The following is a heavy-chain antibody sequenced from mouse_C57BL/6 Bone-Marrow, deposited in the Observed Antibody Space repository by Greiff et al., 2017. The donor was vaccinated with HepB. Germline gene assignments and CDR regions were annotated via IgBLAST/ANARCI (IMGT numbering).Heavy chain of an antibody. CDR2: IDPENGDT. J-gene: IGHJ3*01. Sequence: VQLKESGAELVRPGASVKLSCTASGFNIKDDYMHWVKQRPEQGLEWIGWIDPENGDTEYASKFQGKATITADTSSNTAYLQLSSLTSEDTAVYYCTTSYSNLWFAYWGQGTLVTVSA. CDR3: TTSYSNLWFAY. D-gene: IGHD2-5*01. V-gene: IGHV14-4*01. CDR1: GFNIKDDY.